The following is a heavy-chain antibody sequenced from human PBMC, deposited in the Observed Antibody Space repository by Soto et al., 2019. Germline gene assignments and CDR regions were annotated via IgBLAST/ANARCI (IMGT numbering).Heavy chain of an antibody. Sequence: CLRLACAASGVSVKISVVSLFFQDQGKGLEWVSAISGSGGSTYYADSVKGRFTISRDNSKNTLYLQMNSLRAEDTAVYYCAKTAVPVWFGELLSLAYYFDYWGQGTRVTVSS. V-gene: IGHV3-23*01. CDR3: AKTAVPVWFGELLSLAYYFDY. CDR2: ISGSGGST. D-gene: IGHD3-10*01. CDR1: GVSVKISV. J-gene: IGHJ4*02.